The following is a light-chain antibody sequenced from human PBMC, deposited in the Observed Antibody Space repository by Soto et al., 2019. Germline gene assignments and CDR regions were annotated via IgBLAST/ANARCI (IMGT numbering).Light chain of an antibody. CDR1: RSVGSRY. Sequence: ESMLTQSPGTLSLSPGDRATLSCRASRSVGSRYITWYQQKPGQAPRLLIYGASIRATGIPDRFSGSGSGTGFTLTISRLEAEDFAVYYCQQFGDSPPAFTFGQGTKLEI. CDR2: GAS. V-gene: IGKV3-20*01. J-gene: IGKJ2*01. CDR3: QQFGDSPPAFT.